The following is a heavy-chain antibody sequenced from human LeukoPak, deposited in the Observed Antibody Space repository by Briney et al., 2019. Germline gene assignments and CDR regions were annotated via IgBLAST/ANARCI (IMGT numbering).Heavy chain of an antibody. CDR3: ARGTQYYDILTGYSD. CDR1: GASISGSGYY. D-gene: IGHD3-9*01. J-gene: IGHJ4*02. CDR2: INHSGST. V-gene: IGHV4-34*01. Sequence: SETLSLTCAVSGASISGSGYYWSWIRQPPGKGLEWIGEINHSGSTNYNPSLKSRVTISVDTSKNQFSLKLSSVTAADTAVYYCARGTQYYDILTGYSDWGQGTLVTVSS.